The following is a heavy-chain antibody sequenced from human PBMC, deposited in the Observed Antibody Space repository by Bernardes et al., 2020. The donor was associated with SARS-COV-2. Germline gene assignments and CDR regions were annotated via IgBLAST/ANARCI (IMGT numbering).Heavy chain of an antibody. V-gene: IGHV3-15*01. CDR2: IKSKSDGGTT. CDR3: TNEVSGGFDS. J-gene: IGHJ4*02. CDR1: GVTVSKAW. Sequence: VGSLSLSCAASGVTVSKAWMSWVRQAPGKGLEWVGRIKSKSDGGTTDYAAPVKGRFTLSRDDSKNSLSLQMNSLKTDDTAVYYCTNEVSGGFDSWGQGTLVIVSS. D-gene: IGHD2-15*01.